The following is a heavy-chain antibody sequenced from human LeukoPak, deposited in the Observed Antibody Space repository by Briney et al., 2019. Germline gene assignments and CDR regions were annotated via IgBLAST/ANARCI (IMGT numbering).Heavy chain of an antibody. Sequence: GGSLRLSCAASGFTLSSYWIHCVRQAPGEGLVWVSRINPDGSRTDYADSVKGRFTISRDNTKNTVDLQMNSLRAEDTAVYYCARDFEAPSNCWGQGTLVTVSS. V-gene: IGHV3-74*01. D-gene: IGHD3-9*01. CDR2: INPDGSRT. CDR1: GFTLSSYW. J-gene: IGHJ4*02. CDR3: ARDFEAPSNC.